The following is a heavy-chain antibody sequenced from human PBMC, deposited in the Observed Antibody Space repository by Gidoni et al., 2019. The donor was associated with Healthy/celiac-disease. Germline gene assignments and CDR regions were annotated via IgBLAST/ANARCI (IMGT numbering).Heavy chain of an antibody. CDR3: ARVEHIVVVTAIPDYYYGMDV. V-gene: IGHV1-8*01. J-gene: IGHJ6*02. Sequence: QVQLVQSGAEVKKPGASVKVSCKASGYTFTSYDINWVRQATGQGLEWMGWMNPNSGNTGDAQKFQGRVTMTSNTSISTAYMELSSLRSEDTAVYYCARVEHIVVVTAIPDYYYGMDVWGQGTTVTVSS. D-gene: IGHD2-21*02. CDR2: MNPNSGNT. CDR1: GYTFTSYD.